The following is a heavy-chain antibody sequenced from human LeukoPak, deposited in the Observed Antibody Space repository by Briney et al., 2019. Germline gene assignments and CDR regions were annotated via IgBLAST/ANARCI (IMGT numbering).Heavy chain of an antibody. CDR2: ISWDGSTK. CDR3: ARDHGIAVAFGAFDI. CDR1: RFTFTGFA. D-gene: IGHD6-19*01. Sequence: GRSLRLSCVASRFTFTGFAMHWVRQAPGKGLEWVAVISWDGSTKYYADSVKGRFTISRDNSKNTLYLQMNSLRAEDTAVYYCARDHGIAVAFGAFDIWGQGTMVTVSS. J-gene: IGHJ3*02. V-gene: IGHV3-30-3*01.